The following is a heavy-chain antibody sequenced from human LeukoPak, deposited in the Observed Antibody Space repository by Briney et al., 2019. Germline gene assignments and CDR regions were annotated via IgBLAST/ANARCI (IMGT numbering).Heavy chain of an antibody. CDR3: AKRSIRAVAATLGDFDY. J-gene: IGHJ4*02. D-gene: IGHD6-19*01. V-gene: IGHV3-23*01. CDR2: ISGSGGST. CDR1: GFTFSSNA. Sequence: GGSLRLSCAASGFTFSSNAMSWVRQAPGKGLEWVSAISGSGGSTYYADSVKGRFTISRDNSKNTLYLQMSSLRAEDTAVYYCAKRSIRAVAATLGDFDYWGQGPLVTVSS.